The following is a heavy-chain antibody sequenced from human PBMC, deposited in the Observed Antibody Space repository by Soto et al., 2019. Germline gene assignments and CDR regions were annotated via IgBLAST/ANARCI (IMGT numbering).Heavy chain of an antibody. V-gene: IGHV3-53*01. D-gene: IGHD5-18*01. CDR3: ARDEANWSGYSYGFPYYYGMDV. J-gene: IGHJ6*02. Sequence: GSLRLSCAASGFTVSSNYMSWVRQAPGKGLEWVSVIYSGGSTYYADSVKGRFTISRDNSKNTLYLQMNSLRAEDTAVYYCARDEANWSGYSYGFPYYYGMDVWGQGTTVTVSS. CDR2: IYSGGST. CDR1: GFTVSSNY.